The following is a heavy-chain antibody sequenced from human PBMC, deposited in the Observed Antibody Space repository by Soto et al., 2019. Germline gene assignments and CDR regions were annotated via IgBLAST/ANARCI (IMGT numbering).Heavy chain of an antibody. J-gene: IGHJ5*02. V-gene: IGHV1-46*01. Sequence: GASVKVSCKASGYTFTSYYMHWVRQAPGQGLEWMGIINPSGGSTSYAQKFQGRVTMTTDTSTSTAYMELSSLRSEDTAVYYCARDLLAYCGGDCSPNWFDPWGQGTLVTVSS. CDR2: INPSGGST. D-gene: IGHD2-21*02. CDR3: ARDLLAYCGGDCSPNWFDP. CDR1: GYTFTSYY.